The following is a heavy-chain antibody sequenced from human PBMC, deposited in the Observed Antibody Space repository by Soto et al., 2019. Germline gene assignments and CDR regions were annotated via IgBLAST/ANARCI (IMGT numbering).Heavy chain of an antibody. J-gene: IGHJ6*02. D-gene: IGHD5-18*01. V-gene: IGHV5-51*01. CDR1: GYSFTSYW. CDR3: ARFGYSYGSGYYYYGMDV. Sequence: RGESLKISCNGSGYSFTSYWIGWVRQMPGKGLEWMGIIYPGDSDTRYSPSFQGQVTISADKSISTAYLQWSSLKASDTAMYYCARFGYSYGSGYYYYGMDVWGQGTTVTVSS. CDR2: IYPGDSDT.